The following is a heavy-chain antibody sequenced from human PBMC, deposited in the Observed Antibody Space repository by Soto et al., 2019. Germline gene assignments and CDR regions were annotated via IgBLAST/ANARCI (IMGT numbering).Heavy chain of an antibody. CDR2: ISQDGSRK. D-gene: IGHD6-6*01. CDR3: ARVSARYYYYGMDV. Sequence: SLRLSCAASGFIFSTYAMHWVRRAPGKGLEWVAVISQDGSRKYDADSVKGRFTISRDNFKDTLYLEMNSLRAEDTAVYYCARVSARYYYYGMDVWGQGTTVTVSS. V-gene: IGHV3-30-3*01. J-gene: IGHJ6*02. CDR1: GFIFSTYA.